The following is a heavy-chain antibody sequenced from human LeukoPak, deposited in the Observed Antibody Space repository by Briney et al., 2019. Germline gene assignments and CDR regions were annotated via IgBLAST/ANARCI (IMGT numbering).Heavy chain of an antibody. Sequence: GGSLRLSCAASGFTFSSYAMHWVRQAPGKGLEWVAVISYDGSNKYYADSVKGRFTISRDNSKNTLYLQMNSLRAEDTAVYYCARDLLPRGTWGGWGQGTLVTVSS. CDR1: GFTFSSYA. V-gene: IGHV3-30-3*01. J-gene: IGHJ4*02. CDR3: ARDLLPRGTWGG. D-gene: IGHD3-16*01. CDR2: ISYDGSNK.